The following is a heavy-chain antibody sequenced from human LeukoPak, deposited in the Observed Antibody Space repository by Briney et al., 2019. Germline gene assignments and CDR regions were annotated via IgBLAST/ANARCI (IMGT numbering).Heavy chain of an antibody. J-gene: IGHJ5*02. D-gene: IGHD3-10*02. CDR3: ARDLYDVRGVRDWFDP. Sequence: KPSETLSLTCSVSGYSISSGYYWGWIRQPPGKWLEWIGSIYHTGNTYYNPSLKSRVTISVDKSKKHFSLKLSSVTAADTAVYYCARDLYDVRGVRDWFDPWGQGTLVTVSS. CDR2: IYHTGNT. CDR1: GYSISSGYY. V-gene: IGHV4-38-2*02.